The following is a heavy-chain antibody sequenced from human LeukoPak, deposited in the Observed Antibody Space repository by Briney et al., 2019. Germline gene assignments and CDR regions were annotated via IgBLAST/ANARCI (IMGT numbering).Heavy chain of an antibody. V-gene: IGHV3-48*03. CDR1: GFTFSSYE. Sequence: GSLRLSCAASGFTFSSYEMNWVRQAPGKGLEWVSYISSSGSTIYYADSVKGRFTISRDNAKNSLYLRMNSLRAEDTAVYYCARSEYYYGPEGLDYWGQGTLVTVSS. J-gene: IGHJ4*02. D-gene: IGHD3-10*01. CDR3: ARSEYYYGPEGLDY. CDR2: ISSSGSTI.